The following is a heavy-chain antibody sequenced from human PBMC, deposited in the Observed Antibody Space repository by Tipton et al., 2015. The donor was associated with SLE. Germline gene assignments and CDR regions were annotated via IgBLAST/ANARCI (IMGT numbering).Heavy chain of an antibody. D-gene: IGHD2/OR15-2a*01. J-gene: IGHJ6*02. CDR1: GGSFSGYY. Sequence: TLSLTCAVYGGSFSGYYWSWIRLPPGKGLEWIGKINHSGSTNYNPSLKSRVTMSVDTSKSQFSLNLTSVTAADTAVYYCARGYVSYYGLDVWGQGTTVTVSS. CDR3: ARGYVSYYGLDV. V-gene: IGHV4-34*01. CDR2: INHSGST.